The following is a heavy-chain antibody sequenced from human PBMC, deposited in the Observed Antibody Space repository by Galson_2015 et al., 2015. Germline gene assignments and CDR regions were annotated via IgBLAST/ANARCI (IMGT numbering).Heavy chain of an antibody. CDR2: IYYSGST. V-gene: IGHV4-31*03. Sequence: LSLTCTVSGGSIGSGGFYWSWCRQHPGKGLAWIGYIYYSGSTYYNPSLKSRVTISVDTSKNQFSLKLSSVTAADTAVYYCARGDYSNYVYWGQGTLVTVSS. CDR3: ARGDYSNYVY. J-gene: IGHJ4*02. D-gene: IGHD4-11*01. CDR1: GGSIGSGGFY.